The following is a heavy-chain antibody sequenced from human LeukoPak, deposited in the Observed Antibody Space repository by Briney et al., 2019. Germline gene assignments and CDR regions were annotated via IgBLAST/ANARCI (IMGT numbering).Heavy chain of an antibody. CDR1: GGSISSNSYY. D-gene: IGHD5-18*01. V-gene: IGHV4-39*01. J-gene: IGHJ4*02. Sequence: SSETLSLTCAVSGGSISSNSYYWGWIRQPPGKGLEWIGSIYYSGSTYYNPSLKSRVTISVDTSKNQFSLKLSPVTAADTAVYYCARAAHGYSFWGQGTLVTVSS. CDR2: IYYSGST. CDR3: ARAAHGYSF.